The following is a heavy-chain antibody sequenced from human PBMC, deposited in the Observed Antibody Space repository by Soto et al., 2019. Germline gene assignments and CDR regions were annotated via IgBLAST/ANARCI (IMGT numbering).Heavy chain of an antibody. J-gene: IGHJ4*02. D-gene: IGHD6-13*01. CDR2: INPNSGGT. CDR3: ARAGYLYSSSWYYFDY. Sequence: ASVKVSCKASGYTFTGYYMHWVRQAPGQGLEWMGWINPNSGGTNYAQKFQGWVTMTRDTSISTAYMELSRLRSDDTAVYYCARAGYLYSSSWYYFDYWGQGTLVTVSS. CDR1: GYTFTGYY. V-gene: IGHV1-2*04.